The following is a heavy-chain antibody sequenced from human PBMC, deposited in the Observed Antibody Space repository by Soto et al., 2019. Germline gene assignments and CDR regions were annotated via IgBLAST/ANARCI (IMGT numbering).Heavy chain of an antibody. Sequence: SETLSLTCTVSGGSISGYYCSWIRQPPGKRLEWIGYIYYTGSTNYNPSLRSRVTISIDTSKNQFSLKLSSVTAADTAVYYCARYPRLDYWGQGTLVTGSS. CDR3: ARYPRLDY. CDR1: GGSISGYY. J-gene: IGHJ4*02. CDR2: IYYTGST. V-gene: IGHV4-59*08.